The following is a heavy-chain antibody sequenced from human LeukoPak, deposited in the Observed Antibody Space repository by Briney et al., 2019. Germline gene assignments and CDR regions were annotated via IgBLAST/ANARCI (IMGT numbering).Heavy chain of an antibody. CDR3: AKDGGGDYGSGKQLYWFDP. J-gene: IGHJ5*02. V-gene: IGHV3-23*01. CDR2: ISGSGGST. Sequence: GGSLRLSCAASGFTFSSYAMSWVRQVPGKGLEWVSAISGSGGSTYYADSVKGRFTISRDNSKNTLYLQMNSLRAEDTAVYYCAKDGGGDYGSGKQLYWFDPWGQGTLVTVSS. D-gene: IGHD3-10*01. CDR1: GFTFSSYA.